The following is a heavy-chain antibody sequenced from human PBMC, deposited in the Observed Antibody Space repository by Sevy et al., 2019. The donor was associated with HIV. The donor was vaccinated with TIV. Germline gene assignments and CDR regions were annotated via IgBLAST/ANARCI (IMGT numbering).Heavy chain of an antibody. J-gene: IGHJ6*02. V-gene: IGHV1-2*02. CDR3: ARELEYYDFPGRYYYYGMDV. Sequence: ASVKVSCKASGYTFTGYYMHWVRQAPGQGLEWMGWINPNSGGTNFAQKFQGRVTMTRDTSINTAYMELSRLRSDDTAVYYCARELEYYDFPGRYYYYGMDVWGQGTTVTVSS. CDR1: GYTFTGYY. D-gene: IGHD3-3*01. CDR2: INPNSGGT.